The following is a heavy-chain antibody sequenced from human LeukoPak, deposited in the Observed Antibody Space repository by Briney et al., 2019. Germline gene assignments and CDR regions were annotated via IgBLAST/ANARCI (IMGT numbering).Heavy chain of an antibody. V-gene: IGHV4-30-4*01. J-gene: IGHJ5*02. CDR3: ARGSSSSGWFDP. CDR2: IYYSGST. CDR1: GGSISSGDYY. D-gene: IGHD6-6*01. Sequence: PSQTLSLTCTVSGGSISSGDYYWSWIRQPPGKGPEWIEYIYYSGSTYYNPSLKSRVTISVDTSKNQFSLKLSSVTAADTAVYYCARGSSSSGWFDPWGQGTLVTVSS.